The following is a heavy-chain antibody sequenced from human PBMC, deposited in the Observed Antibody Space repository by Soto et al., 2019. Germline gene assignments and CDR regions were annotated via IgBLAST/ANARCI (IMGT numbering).Heavy chain of an antibody. CDR3: ERLYYDSRGGYFEY. J-gene: IGHJ4*02. CDR2: IYWNDDR. Sequence: QITLKESGPTLVKPTQTLTLTCTLSGVSLSTSRVGVGWIRQRPGKALDCLALIYWNDDRRYSPSLKSRLSCTKDTSKNQVVLLMTNMDPVDTATYYCERLYYDSRGGYFEYLGQGTLVTVSS. CDR1: GVSLSTSRVG. D-gene: IGHD3-22*01. V-gene: IGHV2-5*01.